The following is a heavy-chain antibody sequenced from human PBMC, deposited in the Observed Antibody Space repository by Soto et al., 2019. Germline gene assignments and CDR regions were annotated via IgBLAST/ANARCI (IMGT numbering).Heavy chain of an antibody. J-gene: IGHJ1*01. CDR2: IYYSGST. D-gene: IGHD3-10*01. V-gene: IGHV4-59*01. Sequence: VQLQESGPGLVKPSETLSLTCTVSGGSISSYYWSWIRLPPGKGLEWIGYIYYSGSTNYNPSLNSRVTILVDTSKNHFSLKLISVTAAGTAVYYCASGHGYYGSGSYSYWGQGTLVNVYS. CDR3: ASGHGYYGSGSYSY. CDR1: GGSISSYY.